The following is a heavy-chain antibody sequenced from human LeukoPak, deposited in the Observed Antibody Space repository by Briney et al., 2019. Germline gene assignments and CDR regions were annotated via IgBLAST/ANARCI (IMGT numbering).Heavy chain of an antibody. CDR3: AIPDYDDTSQPNDY. J-gene: IGHJ4*02. CDR1: GGSISSSSYY. D-gene: IGHD4-17*01. CDR2: IYYSGST. Sequence: PSETLSLTCTVSGGSISSSSYYWGWIRQPPGKGLEWIGSIYYSGSTYYNPSLKSRVTISVDTSKNQFSLKLSSVTAADTAVYYCAIPDYDDTSQPNDYWGQGTLVTVSS. V-gene: IGHV4-39*01.